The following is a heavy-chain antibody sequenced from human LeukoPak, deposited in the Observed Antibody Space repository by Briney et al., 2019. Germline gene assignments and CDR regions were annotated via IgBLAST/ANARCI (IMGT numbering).Heavy chain of an antibody. V-gene: IGHV3-74*01. CDR1: GFTFSSHW. Sequence: GGSLRLSCAASGFTFSSHWMHWVRQAPGKGLGWVSRINSDGSDTDYAGSVKGRFTVSRDNARNTLYLQMNSLRAEDTAVYYCAKSPLPRLGELSYWSGVGNYYFAYGGQGTLVTVSA. CDR3: AKSPLPRLGELSYWSGVGNYYFAY. J-gene: IGHJ4*02. CDR2: INSDGSDT. D-gene: IGHD3-16*02.